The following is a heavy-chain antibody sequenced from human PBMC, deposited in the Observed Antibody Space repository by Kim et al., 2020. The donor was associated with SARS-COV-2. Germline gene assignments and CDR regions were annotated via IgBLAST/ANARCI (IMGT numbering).Heavy chain of an antibody. CDR3: ARVKVGYSSGPYDY. D-gene: IGHD6-19*01. J-gene: IGHJ4*02. Sequence: QRRQGRDTMTRDTSKSTVYMELSSLRSEDTALYYCARVKVGYSSGPYDYWGQGTLVTVSS. V-gene: IGHV1-46*01.